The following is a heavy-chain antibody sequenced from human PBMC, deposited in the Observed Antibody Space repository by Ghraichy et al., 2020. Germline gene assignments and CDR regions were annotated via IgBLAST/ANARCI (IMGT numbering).Heavy chain of an antibody. V-gene: IGHV3-30*14. Sequence: GASLNISCAASGFAFSTYSIHWVRQFPGKGLEWVALISKDGSEIFYADSVRGRFFISRDNFDNTVSLQMYSMTVEDTGVYYCARDYSQLLLLYDLWGQGTRVTVSS. D-gene: IGHD3-3*01. CDR1: GFAFSTYS. J-gene: IGHJ4*02. CDR3: ARDYSQLLLLYDL. CDR2: ISKDGSEI.